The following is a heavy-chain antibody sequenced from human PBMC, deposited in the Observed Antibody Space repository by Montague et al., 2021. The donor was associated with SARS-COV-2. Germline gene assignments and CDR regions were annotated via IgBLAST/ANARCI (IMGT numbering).Heavy chain of an antibody. CDR1: GFTFSSYA. Sequence: SLRLSCAASGFTFSSYAMHWVRQAPSKGLEWVAVISYDGSNKYYADSVKGRFTISRDNSKNTLYLQMNSLRAEDTAVYYCARPSSGSYYHAFDIWGQGTMVTVSS. CDR2: ISYDGSNK. J-gene: IGHJ3*02. V-gene: IGHV3-30-3*01. CDR3: ARPSSGSYYHAFDI. D-gene: IGHD1-26*01.